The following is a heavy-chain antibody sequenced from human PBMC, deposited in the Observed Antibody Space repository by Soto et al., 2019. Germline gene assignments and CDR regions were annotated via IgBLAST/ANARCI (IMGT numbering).Heavy chain of an antibody. D-gene: IGHD6-19*01. V-gene: IGHV1-46*01. CDR3: AREGIAVAGWTDYYGMDV. J-gene: IGHJ6*02. CDR1: GYTFTSYY. Sequence: ASVKVSCKASGYTFTSYYMHWVRQAPGQGLEWMGIINPSGGSTSYAQKFQGRVTMTRDTSTSTVYMELSSLRSEDTAVYYCAREGIAVAGWTDYYGMDVWGQGVTVTVSS. CDR2: INPSGGST.